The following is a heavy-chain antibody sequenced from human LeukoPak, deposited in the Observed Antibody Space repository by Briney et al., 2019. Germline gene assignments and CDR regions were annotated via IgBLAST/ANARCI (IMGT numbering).Heavy chain of an antibody. V-gene: IGHV4-38-2*02. CDR3: AREGYSYGSYYYYYMDV. CDR1: GYSISSGYY. CDR2: IYTSGST. D-gene: IGHD5-18*01. Sequence: SETLSLTCTVSGYSISSGYYWGWIRQPPGKRLEWIGRIYTSGSTNYNPSLKSRVTISVDTSKNQFSLKLSSVTAADTAVYYCAREGYSYGSYYYYYMDVWGKGTTVTISS. J-gene: IGHJ6*03.